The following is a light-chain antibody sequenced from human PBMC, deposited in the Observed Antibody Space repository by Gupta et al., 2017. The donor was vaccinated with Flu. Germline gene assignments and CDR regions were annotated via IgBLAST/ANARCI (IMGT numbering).Light chain of an antibody. CDR3: QVGDTSNEHWV. J-gene: IGLJ3*02. V-gene: IGLV3-21*02. Sequence: YVLTQPPSVSLAPGQTATIICGGNNIGSKTVNWYQQKPGQAPMVVIYDDDDRPSGIPERFSASNSGNTATLTISRVEAGDEADYYCQVGDTSNEHWVFGGGTKLTVL. CDR2: DDD. CDR1: NIGSKT.